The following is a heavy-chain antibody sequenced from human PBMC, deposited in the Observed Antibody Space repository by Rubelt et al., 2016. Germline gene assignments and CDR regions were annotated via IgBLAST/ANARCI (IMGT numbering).Heavy chain of an antibody. Sequence: QVQLGQSEAEVKKPGASVKVSCKASGYTFTYCSLHWLQQAPGQGLERMRWITLYNGNTNYAKKFQGRVTITRDTSASTAYMELSSLRSEDTAVYYCARKGYGYGMDVWGQGTTVTVSS. V-gene: IGHV1-68*02. J-gene: IGHJ6*02. CDR1: GYTFTYCS. CDR3: ARKGYGYGMDV. D-gene: IGHD3-16*01. CDR2: ITLYNGNT.